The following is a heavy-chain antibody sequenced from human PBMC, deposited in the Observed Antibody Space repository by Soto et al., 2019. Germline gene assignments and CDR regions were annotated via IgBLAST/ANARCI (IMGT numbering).Heavy chain of an antibody. D-gene: IGHD2-8*01. CDR3: AKDGVVLMVYAIHFDY. CDR2: ISGSGGST. CDR1: GFTFSSYA. V-gene: IGHV3-23*01. J-gene: IGHJ4*02. Sequence: EVQLLESGGGLVQPGGSLRLSCAASGFTFSSYAMSWVRQAPGKGLEWVSAISGSGGSTYYADSVKGRFTISRDNSKNTLYLQMNSLRAEDTAVYYCAKDGVVLMVYAIHFDYWGQGTLVTVSS.